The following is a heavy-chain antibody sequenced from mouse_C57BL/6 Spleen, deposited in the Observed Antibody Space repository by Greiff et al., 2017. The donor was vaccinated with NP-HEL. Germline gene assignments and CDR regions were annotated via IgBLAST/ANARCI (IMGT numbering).Heavy chain of an antibody. CDR1: GYAFSSYW. V-gene: IGHV1-80*01. J-gene: IGHJ1*03. CDR2: IYPGDGDT. CDR3: ARSQLGRGWYFDV. Sequence: QVQLKESGAELVKPGASVKISCKASGYAFSSYWMNWVKQRPGKGLEWIGQIYPGDGDTNYNGKFKGKATLTADKSSSTAYMQLSSLTSEGSAVYFCARSQLGRGWYFDVWGTGTTVTVSS. D-gene: IGHD4-1*02.